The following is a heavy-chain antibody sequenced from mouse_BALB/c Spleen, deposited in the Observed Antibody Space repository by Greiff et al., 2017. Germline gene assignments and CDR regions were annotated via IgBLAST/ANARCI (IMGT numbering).Heavy chain of an antibody. CDR2: IWSGGST. V-gene: IGHV2-2*02. CDR3: ARNGGNYWYFDV. J-gene: IGHJ1*01. CDR1: GFSLTSYG. D-gene: IGHD2-1*01. Sequence: VKLMESGPGLVQPSQSLSITCTVSGFSLTSYGVHWVRQSPGKGLEWLGVIWSGGSTDYNAAFISRLSISKDNSKSQVFFKMNSLQANDTAIYYCARNGGNYWYFDVWGAGTTVTVSS.